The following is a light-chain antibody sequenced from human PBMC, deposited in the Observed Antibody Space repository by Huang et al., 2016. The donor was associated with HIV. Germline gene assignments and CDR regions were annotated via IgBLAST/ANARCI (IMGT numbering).Light chain of an antibody. CDR2: QVS. Sequence: SISCRSSQSLIHSNGNTYLNWFQQRPGQSPRRLISQVSRRDSGVPDRFSGSGSGTDFTLKISRVEAEDVVVYYCMQGTHLFTFGGGTRVDIK. V-gene: IGKV2-30*02. CDR1: QSLIHSNGNTY. J-gene: IGKJ4*01. CDR3: MQGTHLFT.